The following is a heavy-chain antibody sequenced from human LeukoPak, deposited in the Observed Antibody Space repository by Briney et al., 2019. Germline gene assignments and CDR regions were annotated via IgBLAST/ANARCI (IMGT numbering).Heavy chain of an antibody. V-gene: IGHV3-33*06. CDR2: AGSGGSNN. Sequence: GGSLRLSCAASGFTFYSNGMRWVRQAPGKGLEWVAVAGSGGSNNYYADSVKGRFTISRDNAKNTLYLQMDSLRAEDTAVYYCAKGCGGDCFILDYGGQGPLVTVSS. CDR3: AKGCGGDCFILDY. CDR1: GFTFYSNG. J-gene: IGHJ4*02. D-gene: IGHD2-21*02.